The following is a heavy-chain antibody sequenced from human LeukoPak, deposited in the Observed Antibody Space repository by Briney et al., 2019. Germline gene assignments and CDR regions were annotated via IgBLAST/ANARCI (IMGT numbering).Heavy chain of an antibody. CDR2: ISWNSGSI. D-gene: IGHD3-10*01. J-gene: IGHJ4*02. Sequence: LRLSCAASGFTFDDYAVHWVRQAPGKGLEWVSGISWNSGSIGYADSVKGRFTISRDNAKNSLYLQMNSLRAEDTALYYCAKDLGGGSYYMPFDYWGQGTLVTVSS. V-gene: IGHV3-9*01. CDR1: GFTFDDYA. CDR3: AKDLGGGSYYMPFDY.